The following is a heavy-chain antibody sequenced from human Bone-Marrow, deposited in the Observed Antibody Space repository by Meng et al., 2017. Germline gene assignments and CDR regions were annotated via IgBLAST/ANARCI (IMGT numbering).Heavy chain of an antibody. D-gene: IGHD4-17*01. CDR3: ARGRRDYGDSYYFDY. CDR2: IIPIFGTA. V-gene: IGHV1-69*06. Sequence: SVKVSCKASGGTFSSYAISWVRQAPGQGLEWMGGIIPIFGTANYAQKFQSRVTITADKSTSTAYMELSSLRSEDTAVYYCARGRRDYGDSYYFDYWGQGTLVTVSS. CDR1: GGTFSSYA. J-gene: IGHJ4*02.